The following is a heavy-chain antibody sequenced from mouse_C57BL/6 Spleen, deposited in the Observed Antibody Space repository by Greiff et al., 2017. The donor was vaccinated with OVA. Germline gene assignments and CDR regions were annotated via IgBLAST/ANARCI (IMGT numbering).Heavy chain of an antibody. V-gene: IGHV14-1*01. CDR2: IDPEDGDT. D-gene: IGHD2-1*01. Sequence: VQLQQPGAELVRPGASVKLSCTASGFNIKDYYMHWVKQRPEQGLEWIGRIDPEDGDTEYAPKFQGKATMTADTSSNTAYLQLSSLTSEDTAVYYCTRGDYGNYDWYFDVWGTGTTVTVSS. CDR1: GFNIKDYY. CDR3: TRGDYGNYDWYFDV. J-gene: IGHJ1*03.